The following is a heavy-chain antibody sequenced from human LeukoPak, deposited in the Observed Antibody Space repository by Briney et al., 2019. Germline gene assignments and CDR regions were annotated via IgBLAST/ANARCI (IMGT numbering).Heavy chain of an antibody. V-gene: IGHV5-51*01. CDR2: ICPGDSDT. CDR1: GYSFTSYW. Sequence: GESLKISCKGSGYSFTSYWIGWVRQMPGKGLEWMGIICPGDSDTRYSPSFQGQVTISADKSISTAYLQWSSLKASDTAMYYCARRYYYGSGSYPRGAFDYWGQGTLVTVSS. CDR3: ARRYYYGSGSYPRGAFDY. D-gene: IGHD3-10*01. J-gene: IGHJ4*02.